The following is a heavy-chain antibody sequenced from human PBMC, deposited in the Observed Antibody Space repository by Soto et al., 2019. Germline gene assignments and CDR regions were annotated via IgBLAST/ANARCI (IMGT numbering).Heavy chain of an antibody. CDR1: GDSINNDDHL. Sequence: PSETLSLTCTVSGDSINNDDHLWTWLRQRPGQGREGIGYIFYRAAPYYNPSLKARVTISIDKSRKYFSPDLSSVTAADTAVYYSMTTPGAYSYDSSYWGQGTLVTVSS. D-gene: IGHD3-22*01. CDR3: MTTPGAYSYDSSY. J-gene: IGHJ4*02. V-gene: IGHV4-30-4*08. CDR2: IFYRAAP.